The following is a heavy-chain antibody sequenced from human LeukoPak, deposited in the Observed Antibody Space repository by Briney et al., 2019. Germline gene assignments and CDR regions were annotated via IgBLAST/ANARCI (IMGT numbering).Heavy chain of an antibody. J-gene: IGHJ4*02. CDR1: GFSLTTSGVG. D-gene: IGHD6-19*01. CDR2: IYWDDDK. CDR3: SRTRRGQIGWTNDY. Sequence: SGPTLVKPTQTLTLACTFSGFSLTTSGVGVGWIRQPPGKALEWLALIYWDDDKRYSPSLKSRVTITKDTSKNQVVLTMTNMDPVDTATYYCSRTRRGQIGWTNDYWGQGTLVTVSS. V-gene: IGHV2-5*02.